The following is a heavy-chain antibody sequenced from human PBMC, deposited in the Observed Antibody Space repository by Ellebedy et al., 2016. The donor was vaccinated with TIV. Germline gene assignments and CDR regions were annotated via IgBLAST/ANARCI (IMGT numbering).Heavy chain of an antibody. J-gene: IGHJ5*02. Sequence: PGGSLRLSCAASGFSFRSYWMSWVRQAPGKGLEWVANIYQDGSDQYYVDSVKGRFTISRDNANKSLFLQMNNLRVEDTAVYYCARRGSYGDYAVQINSWFDRWGRGTLVSVS. CDR2: IYQDGSDQ. D-gene: IGHD4-17*01. V-gene: IGHV3-7*01. CDR3: ARRGSYGDYAVQINSWFDR. CDR1: GFSFRSYW.